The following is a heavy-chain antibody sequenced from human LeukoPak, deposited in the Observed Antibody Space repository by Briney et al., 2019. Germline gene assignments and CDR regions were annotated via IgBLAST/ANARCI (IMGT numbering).Heavy chain of an antibody. CDR1: GFTFSSYW. Sequence: PGGSLRLSCAASGFTFSSYWMSWVRQAPGKGLEWVANIKQDGSEKYYVDSVKGRFTISRDNAKNSLYLQMNSLRAEDTAVYYCGRHDHYSGGSCVYWGQGTLVTVSS. V-gene: IGHV3-7*01. CDR2: IKQDGSEK. J-gene: IGHJ4*02. CDR3: GRHDHYSGGSCVY. D-gene: IGHD2-15*01.